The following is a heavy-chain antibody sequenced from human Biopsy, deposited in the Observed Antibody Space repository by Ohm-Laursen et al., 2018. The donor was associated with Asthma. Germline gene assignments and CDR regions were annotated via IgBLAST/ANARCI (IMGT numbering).Heavy chain of an antibody. Sequence: SLRLSCTASGFTVSSDHMSWVRQAPGKGLEWVSVIYSGGTSYYADSVRGRFTISRDYSKNTLYLQMHSLRAEDTAVYYCARGDGRSFFHCYFDYWGQGTLVTVSS. CDR3: ARGDGRSFFHCYFDY. D-gene: IGHD2-15*01. CDR1: GFTVSSDH. CDR2: IYSGGTS. V-gene: IGHV3-53*01. J-gene: IGHJ4*02.